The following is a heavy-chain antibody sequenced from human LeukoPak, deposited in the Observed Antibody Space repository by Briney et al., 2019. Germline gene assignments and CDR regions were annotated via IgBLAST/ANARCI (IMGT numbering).Heavy chain of an antibody. J-gene: IGHJ4*02. V-gene: IGHV4-39*07. D-gene: IGHD2-15*01. Sequence: PSETLSLTCVVSGASVSTTSCLWGWVRQTPGKGPEWIGSISYTGSSYYNPSLNSRVTMSLDPAKNHFSLRMTSLTAADTAVYYCVRDLGVGGSWPLDFWGPGTVVIVSS. CDR3: VRDLGVGGSWPLDF. CDR1: GASVSTTSCL. CDR2: ISYTGSS.